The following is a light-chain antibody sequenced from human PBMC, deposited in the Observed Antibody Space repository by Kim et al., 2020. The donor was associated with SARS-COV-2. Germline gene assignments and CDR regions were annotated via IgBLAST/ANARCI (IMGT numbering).Light chain of an antibody. CDR1: SSDVGGYNY. CDR3: SSYTSRSTLV. CDR2: DVS. V-gene: IGLV2-14*03. J-gene: IGLJ2*01. Sequence: QSALTQPASVSGSPGQSITISCTGTSSDVGGYNYFSWYQQHPGKAPKFMIYDVSNRPSGVSNRFSGSKSGNTASLTISGLQAEDEADYYGSSYTSRSTLVFGGRTQLTVL.